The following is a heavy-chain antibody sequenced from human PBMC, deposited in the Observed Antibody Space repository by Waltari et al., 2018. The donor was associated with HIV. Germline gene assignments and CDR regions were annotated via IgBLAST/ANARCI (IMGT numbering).Heavy chain of an antibody. J-gene: IGHJ4*02. Sequence: EVQLVESGGGLVQPGGSLRLSCAASGFTFSNYNFNWVRQAPGKGLEWVSYTSSSSDTIYYADSVKGRFTISRDNAKNSLYLQMNSLRDEDTAVYYCTRDRTYGPLRYFDYWGQGTLVTVSS. V-gene: IGHV3-48*02. CDR2: TSSSSDTI. CDR3: TRDRTYGPLRYFDY. CDR1: GFTFSNYN. D-gene: IGHD3-10*01.